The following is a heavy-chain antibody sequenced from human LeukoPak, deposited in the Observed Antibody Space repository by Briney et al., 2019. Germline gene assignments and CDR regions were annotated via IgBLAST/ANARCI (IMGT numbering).Heavy chain of an antibody. V-gene: IGHV1-24*01. CDR2: FDPEDGET. J-gene: IGHJ4*02. CDR1: GYTLTELS. Sequence: ASVKVSCKVSGYTLTELSMHWVRQAPGKGLEWMGGFDPEDGETIYAQKFQGRVTMTEDTSTDTAYMELSSLRPEDTAAYYCATKIRGSPYEFDYWGQGTLVTVSS. CDR3: ATKIRGSPYEFDY. D-gene: IGHD5-12*01.